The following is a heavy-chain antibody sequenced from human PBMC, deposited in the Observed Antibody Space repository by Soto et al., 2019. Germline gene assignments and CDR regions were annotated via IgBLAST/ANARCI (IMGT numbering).Heavy chain of an antibody. CDR3: AREMTGYYGWFDP. Sequence: QVQLVESGGGVVQPGRSLRLSCAASGFTFSSYGMHWVRQVPAKGLEWVAVIWYDGSNKYYADSVKGRFTISRDNSKNTLYLQMNSLRAEDTGVYYCAREMTGYYGWFDPWGQGTLVTVSS. D-gene: IGHD3-9*01. CDR2: IWYDGSNK. J-gene: IGHJ5*02. CDR1: GFTFSSYG. V-gene: IGHV3-33*01.